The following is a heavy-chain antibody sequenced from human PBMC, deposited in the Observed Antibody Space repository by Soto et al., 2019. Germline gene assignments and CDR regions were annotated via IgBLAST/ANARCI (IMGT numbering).Heavy chain of an antibody. J-gene: IGHJ4*02. Sequence: EVQLVESGGGLVQSGGSLRLSCAASGFTFSSYSMNWVRQAPGKGLEWISYISYSSTTKYYADSLKGRFTISRDNAKNSLYLQMNSLRDEDTAVYYSARDWGYCIGTSCYAGGGIDHWGQGTLVTVSS. D-gene: IGHD2-2*01. CDR3: ARDWGYCIGTSCYAGGGIDH. CDR2: ISYSSTTK. CDR1: GFTFSSYS. V-gene: IGHV3-48*02.